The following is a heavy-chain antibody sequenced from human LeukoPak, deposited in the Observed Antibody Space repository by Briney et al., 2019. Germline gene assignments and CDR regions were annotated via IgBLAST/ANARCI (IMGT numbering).Heavy chain of an antibody. CDR1: GFTFSNAW. V-gene: IGHV3-15*01. D-gene: IGHD2-2*01. CDR2: IKSKTDGGTT. CDR3: TTDPRQLLLFLPGDDY. Sequence: GGSLRLSCAASGFTFSNAWMSWVRQAPGKGLEWVGRIKSKTDGGTTDYAAPVKGRFTTSRDDSKNTLYLQMNSLKTEDTAVYYCTTDPRQLLLFLPGDDYWGQGTLVTVSS. J-gene: IGHJ4*02.